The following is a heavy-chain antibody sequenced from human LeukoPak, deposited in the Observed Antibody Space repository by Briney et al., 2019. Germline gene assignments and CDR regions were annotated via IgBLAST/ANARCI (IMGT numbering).Heavy chain of an antibody. D-gene: IGHD5-12*01. Sequence: PSETLSLTCTVSGGSISSSSYYWGWIRQPPGKGLEWIGSIYYSGSTYYNPSLKSRVTISVDTSKNQFSLKLSSVTAADTAVYYCARISGYDYWYFDLWAVAPWSLSPQ. CDR2: IYYSGST. J-gene: IGHJ2*01. CDR1: GGSISSSSYY. CDR3: ARISGYDYWYFDL. V-gene: IGHV4-39*01.